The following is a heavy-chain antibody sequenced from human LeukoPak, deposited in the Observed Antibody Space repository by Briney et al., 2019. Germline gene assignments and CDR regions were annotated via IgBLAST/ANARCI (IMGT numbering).Heavy chain of an antibody. CDR1: GFTFSSYA. Sequence: PGASLRLSCAASGFTFSSYAMIWVRQAPGKGLEWVSAISGSGGSTYYADSVKGRFTISRDNSKNTLYLQMNSLRAEDTAVYYCAHSVDYYYYYGMDVWGQGTTVTVSS. CDR2: ISGSGGST. J-gene: IGHJ6*02. V-gene: IGHV3-23*01. CDR3: AHSVDYYYYYGMDV.